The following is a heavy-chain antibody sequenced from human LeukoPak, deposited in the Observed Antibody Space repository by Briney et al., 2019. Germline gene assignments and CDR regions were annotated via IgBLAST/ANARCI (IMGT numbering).Heavy chain of an antibody. Sequence: ASVKVSCKASGYTFSDFGISWVRQAPGQGLEWMGWISTYNGNTNYAQKLQGRVATNTDTSTSTAYMELRSLRSDDTAVYYCARDCDRSGYYCYWGQGTLVTVSS. CDR3: ARDCDRSGYYCY. D-gene: IGHD3-22*01. V-gene: IGHV1-18*01. J-gene: IGHJ4*02. CDR1: GYTFSDFG. CDR2: ISTYNGNT.